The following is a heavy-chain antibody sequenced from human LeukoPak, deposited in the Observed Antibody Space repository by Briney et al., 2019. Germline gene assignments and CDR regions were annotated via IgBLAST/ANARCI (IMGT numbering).Heavy chain of an antibody. CDR2: ISGSGGST. V-gene: IGHV3-23*01. J-gene: IGHJ4*02. Sequence: GGSLRLSCAASGFTFSSYAMSWVRLAPGKGLEWVSAISGSGGSTCYADSVKGRFTISRDNSKNTLYLQMNSLRAEDTAVYYCAKDLERDIVVVVAATPADYWGQGTLVTVSS. CDR1: GFTFSSYA. D-gene: IGHD2-15*01. CDR3: AKDLERDIVVVVAATPADY.